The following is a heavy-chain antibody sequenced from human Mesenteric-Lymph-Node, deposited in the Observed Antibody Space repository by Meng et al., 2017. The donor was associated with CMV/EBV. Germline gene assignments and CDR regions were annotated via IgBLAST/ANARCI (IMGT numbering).Heavy chain of an antibody. Sequence: GGSLRLSCAASGFTFSSYAMSWVRQGPGKGLEWVSGISASGGSTYYADSVKGRFTISRDNSRNTLSLQMNSLRAEDTAVYYCARSTVPYATYYGMDVWGQGTTVTVSS. CDR2: ISASGGST. V-gene: IGHV3-23*01. CDR1: GFTFSSYA. CDR3: ARSTVPYATYYGMDV. J-gene: IGHJ6*02. D-gene: IGHD4-17*01.